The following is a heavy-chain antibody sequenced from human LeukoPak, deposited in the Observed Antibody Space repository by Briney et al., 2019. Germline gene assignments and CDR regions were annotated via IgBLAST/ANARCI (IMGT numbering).Heavy chain of an antibody. CDR2: INTNTGNP. CDR3: ARVIGIAAAGTGGWFDP. V-gene: IGHV7-4-1*02. Sequence: ASVKVSCKASGYTFTSYAMNWVRQAPGQGLEWMGWINTNTGNPTYAQGFTGRFVFSLDTSVSTAYLQISSLKAEDTAVYYCARVIGIAAAGTGGWFDPWGQGTLVTVSS. J-gene: IGHJ5*02. CDR1: GYTFTSYA. D-gene: IGHD6-13*01.